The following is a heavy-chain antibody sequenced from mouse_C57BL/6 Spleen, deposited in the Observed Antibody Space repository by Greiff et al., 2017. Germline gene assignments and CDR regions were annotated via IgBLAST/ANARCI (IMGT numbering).Heavy chain of an antibody. J-gene: IGHJ2*01. CDR1: GYTFTSYG. V-gene: IGHV1-81*01. CDR2: IYPRSGNT. D-gene: IGHD1-1*01. Sequence: QVQLQQSGAELARPGASVKLSCKASGYTFTSYGISWVKQRTGQGLEWIGEIYPRSGNTYYNEKFKGKATLTADKSSSTAYMEIRSLTSEDSAVYFCARRGDYYGLDYWGQGTTLTVSS. CDR3: ARRGDYYGLDY.